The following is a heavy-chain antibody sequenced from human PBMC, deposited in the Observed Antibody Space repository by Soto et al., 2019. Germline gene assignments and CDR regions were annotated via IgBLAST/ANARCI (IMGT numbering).Heavy chain of an antibody. V-gene: IGHV4-31*03. CDR3: AREDSSSWYWFDP. J-gene: IGHJ5*02. D-gene: IGHD6-13*01. CDR1: GGSISSGGYY. Sequence: SETLSLTCTVSGGSISSGGYYWSWIRQHPGKGLEWIGYIYYSGSTYYNPSPKSRVTISVDTSKNQFSLKLSSVTAADTAVYYCAREDSSSWYWFDPWGQGTLVTVSS. CDR2: IYYSGST.